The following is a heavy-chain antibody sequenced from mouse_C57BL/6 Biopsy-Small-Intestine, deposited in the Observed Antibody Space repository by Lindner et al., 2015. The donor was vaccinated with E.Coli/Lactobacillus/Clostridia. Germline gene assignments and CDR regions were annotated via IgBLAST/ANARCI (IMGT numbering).Heavy chain of an antibody. Sequence: VQLQESGPGLVAPSQSLSITCTVSGFSLTSYGVHWVRQPPGKGLEWLVVIWSDGSTTYNSALKSRLSISKDNSKSQVFLKMNSLQTDDTAMYYCARHYYGSSYVNYAMDYWGQGTSVTVSS. D-gene: IGHD1-1*01. CDR1: GFSLTSYG. CDR2: IWSDGST. J-gene: IGHJ4*01. CDR3: ARHYYGSSYVNYAMDY. V-gene: IGHV2-6-1*01.